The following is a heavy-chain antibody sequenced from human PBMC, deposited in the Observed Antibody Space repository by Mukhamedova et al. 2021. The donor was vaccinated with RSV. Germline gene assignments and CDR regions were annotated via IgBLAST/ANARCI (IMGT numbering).Heavy chain of an antibody. J-gene: IGHJ6*02. CDR2: VFHRGTT. Sequence: GLEWLGYVFHRGTTNYNPSVRSRLTISVDTSKNQFSLKLVSATAAVSALYYCARVGYGSGPIYYYGMDVWGPGTTVTVSS. D-gene: IGHD3-10*01. CDR3: ARVGYGSGPIYYYGMDV. V-gene: IGHV4-59*01.